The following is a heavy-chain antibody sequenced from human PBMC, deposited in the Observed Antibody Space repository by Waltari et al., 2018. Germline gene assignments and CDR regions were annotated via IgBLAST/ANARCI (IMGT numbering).Heavy chain of an antibody. V-gene: IGHV4-34*01. Sequence: QVQLQQWGAGLLKPSETLSLTCAVYGGSFSGYYWSWIRQPQGKGLEWIGEINHSGSTNYNPSLKSRVTISVDTSKNQFSLKLSSVTAADTAVYYCARGRGFRELRVYYGMDVWGQGTTVTVSS. J-gene: IGHJ6*02. D-gene: IGHD3-10*01. CDR1: GGSFSGYY. CDR3: ARGRGFRELRVYYGMDV. CDR2: INHSGST.